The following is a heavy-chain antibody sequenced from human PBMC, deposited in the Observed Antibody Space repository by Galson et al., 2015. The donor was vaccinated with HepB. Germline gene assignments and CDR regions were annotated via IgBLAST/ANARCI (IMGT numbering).Heavy chain of an antibody. CDR2: ISGSGGST. J-gene: IGHJ4*02. CDR1: GSTFSSYA. CDR3: AKQGSRSGSYYGY. Sequence: SLRLSCAASGSTFSSYAMSWVRQAPGKGLEWVSAISGSGGSTYYADSVKGRFTIPRDNSKNTLYLQMNSLRAEDTAVYYCAKQGSRSGSYYGYWGQGTLVTVSS. D-gene: IGHD1-26*01. V-gene: IGHV3-23*01.